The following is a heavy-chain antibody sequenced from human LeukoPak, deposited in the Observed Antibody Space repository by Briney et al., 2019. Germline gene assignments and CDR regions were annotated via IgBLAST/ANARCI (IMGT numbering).Heavy chain of an antibody. CDR3: AREDDSSGYYLGFDY. Sequence: SETLPLTCTVSGGSISSYYWSWIRQPPGKGLEWIGYIYYSGSTNYNPSLKSRVTISVDTSKNQFSLKLSSVTAADTAVYYCAREDDSSGYYLGFDYWGQGTLVTVSS. V-gene: IGHV4-59*01. CDR2: IYYSGST. D-gene: IGHD3-22*01. J-gene: IGHJ4*02. CDR1: GGSISSYY.